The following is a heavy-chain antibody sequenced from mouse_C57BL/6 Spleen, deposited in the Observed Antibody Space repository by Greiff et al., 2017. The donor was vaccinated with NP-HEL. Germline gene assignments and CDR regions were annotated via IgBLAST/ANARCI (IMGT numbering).Heavy chain of an antibody. J-gene: IGHJ3*01. CDR3: ARMAGWFAY. CDR1: GYTFTSYW. D-gene: IGHD3-3*01. V-gene: IGHV1-50*01. CDR2: IDPSDSYT. Sequence: QVQLQQPGAELVKPGASVKLSCKASGYTFTSYWMQWVKQRPGQGLEWIGEIDPSDSYTNYNQQFKGKATLTVDTSSSTAYMQLSSLTSEDSAVYYCARMAGWFAYWGQGTLVTVSA.